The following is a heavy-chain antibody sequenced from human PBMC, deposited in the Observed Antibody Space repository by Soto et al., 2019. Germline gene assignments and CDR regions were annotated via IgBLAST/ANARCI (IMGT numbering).Heavy chain of an antibody. CDR3: ARGPREYPNFAGTRWSIGHLGY. Sequence: HPGGSLRLSCAASGFTFSSYGMHWVRQAPGKGLEWVAVIWYDGSNKYYADSVKGRFTISRDNSKNTLYLQMNSLRAEDTAVYYCARGPREYPNFAGTRWSIGHLGYWGQGTLVTVSS. V-gene: IGHV3-33*01. CDR1: GFTFSSYG. CDR2: IWYDGSNK. J-gene: IGHJ4*02. D-gene: IGHD2-2*01.